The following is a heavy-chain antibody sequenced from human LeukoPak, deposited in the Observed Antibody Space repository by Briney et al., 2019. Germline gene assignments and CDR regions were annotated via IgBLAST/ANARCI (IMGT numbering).Heavy chain of an antibody. CDR2: SNSGST. CDR1: GGSISSGDYY. CDR3: ARAPPGRYCSSTSCLRVLGY. J-gene: IGHJ4*02. Sequence: SQTLSLTCTVSGGSISSGDYYWSWIRQPPGKAWSGLGTSNSGSTYYNPSLKSRVTISVDTSKNQFSLKLSSVTAADTAVYYCARAPPGRYCSSTSCLRVLGYWGQGTLVTVSS. D-gene: IGHD2-2*01. V-gene: IGHV4-30-4*08.